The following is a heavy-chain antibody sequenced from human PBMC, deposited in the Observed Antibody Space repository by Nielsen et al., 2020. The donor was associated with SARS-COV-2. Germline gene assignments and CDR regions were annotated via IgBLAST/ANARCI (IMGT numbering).Heavy chain of an antibody. V-gene: IGHV4-59*08. CDR3: AAEVGGSYFDY. J-gene: IGHJ4*02. Sequence: SETLSLTCTVSGGSISSYYWSWIRQPPGKGLEWIGYIYYSGSTNYNPSLKSRVTISVDTSKNQFSLKLSSVTAADTAVYYCAAEVGGSYFDYWGQGTLVTVSS. CDR2: IYYSGST. D-gene: IGHD1-26*01. CDR1: GGSISSYY.